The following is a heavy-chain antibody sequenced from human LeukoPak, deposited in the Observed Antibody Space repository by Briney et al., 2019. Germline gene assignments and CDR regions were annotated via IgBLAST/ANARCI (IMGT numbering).Heavy chain of an antibody. Sequence: SDSLSVTCTVSGGSVSSGSYYWSWIRQPPGKGLEWIGYIYNSGSTNYNPSLKSRVSISVATSKNQFSLKLTSVTAADTAVYYCARDRGWATVTSPYWYFDLWGRGTLVTVSS. J-gene: IGHJ2*01. CDR1: GGSVSSGSYY. D-gene: IGHD4-17*01. V-gene: IGHV4-61*01. CDR2: IYNSGST. CDR3: ARDRGWATVTSPYWYFDL.